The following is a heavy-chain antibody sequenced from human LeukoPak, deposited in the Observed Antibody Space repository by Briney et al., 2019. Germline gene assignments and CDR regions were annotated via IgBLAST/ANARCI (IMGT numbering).Heavy chain of an antibody. CDR3: ARAQTYGDSRLLLDY. V-gene: IGHV3-20*04. J-gene: IGHJ4*02. CDR2: INWNGGST. CDR1: GFTFGNYG. Sequence: GGSLRLSCAASGFTFGNYGMSWVRQAPGKGLGWVSGINWNGGSTGYAVSVECRLTISRDNAKNSHYLQMISLRVEDGALYYCARAQTYGDSRLLLDYWGQGTLVTVSS. D-gene: IGHD4-17*01.